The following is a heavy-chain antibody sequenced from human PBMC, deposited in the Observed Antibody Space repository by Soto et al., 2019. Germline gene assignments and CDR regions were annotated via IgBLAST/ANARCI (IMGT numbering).Heavy chain of an antibody. D-gene: IGHD3-9*01. V-gene: IGHV3-23*01. CDR3: ASQVLRYFDSLSDYFDY. CDR1: GFTFSSYA. J-gene: IGHJ4*02. CDR2: ISGSGGST. Sequence: GGSLRLSCAASGFTFSSYAMSWVRQAPWKGLEWVSAISGSGGSTYYADSVKGRFTISRDNSKNTLYLQMNSLRAEDTAVYYCASQVLRYFDSLSDYFDYWGQRTVLTVSS.